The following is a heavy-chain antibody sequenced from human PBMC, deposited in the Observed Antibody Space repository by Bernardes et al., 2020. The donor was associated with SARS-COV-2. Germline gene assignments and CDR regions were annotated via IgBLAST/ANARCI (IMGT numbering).Heavy chain of an antibody. J-gene: IGHJ5*02. CDR2: ISYDGSNK. D-gene: IGHD2-2*01. CDR3: ATQDIVVVPAAAPNWFDP. V-gene: IGHV3-30*03. Sequence: SLRLSCAASGFTFSSYGMHWVRQAPGKGLEWVAVISYDGSNKYYADSVKGRFTISRDNSKNTLYLQMNSLRAEDTAVYYCATQDIVVVPAAAPNWFDPWGQGTLVTVSS. CDR1: GFTFSSYG.